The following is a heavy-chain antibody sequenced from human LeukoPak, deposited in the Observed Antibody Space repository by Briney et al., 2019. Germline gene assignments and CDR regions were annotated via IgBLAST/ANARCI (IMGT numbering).Heavy chain of an antibody. J-gene: IGHJ4*02. Sequence: SVKVSCKASGGTFSSYAISWVRQAPGQGLEWMGGIIPIFGTANYAQKFQGSVTITADESTSTAYMELSSLRSEDTAVYYCARERGSGWSDFDYWGQGTLVTVSS. CDR2: IIPIFGTA. CDR1: GGTFSSYA. V-gene: IGHV1-69*13. D-gene: IGHD6-19*01. CDR3: ARERGSGWSDFDY.